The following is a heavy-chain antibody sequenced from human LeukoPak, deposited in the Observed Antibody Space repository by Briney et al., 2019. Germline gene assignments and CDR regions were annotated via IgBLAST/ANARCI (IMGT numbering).Heavy chain of an antibody. V-gene: IGHV3-9*01. Sequence: PGRSLRLSCAASGFTFDDYAMHWVRQAPGKGLEWVLGISWNSGSIGYADSVKGRFTISRDNAKNSLYLQMNSLRAEDTALYYCAKDKGYSYDQEIDYWGQGTLVTVSS. CDR1: GFTFDDYA. CDR3: AKDKGYSYDQEIDY. D-gene: IGHD5-18*01. CDR2: ISWNSGSI. J-gene: IGHJ4*02.